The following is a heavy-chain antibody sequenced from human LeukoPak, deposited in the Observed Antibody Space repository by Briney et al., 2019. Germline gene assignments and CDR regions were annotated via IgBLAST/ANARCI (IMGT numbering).Heavy chain of an antibody. V-gene: IGHV4-59*08. J-gene: IGHJ4*02. CDR1: GASIRSYS. CDR2: IDYSGRS. CDR3: ARRSPEWMELFFDY. D-gene: IGHD3-3*01. Sequence: PSETLSLTCIVSGASIRSYSWSWIRQPPGKGLEWIGNIDYSGRSNYNPSLKSRVTISVDTSKNQFSPKLSSVTAADTAVYYCARRSPEWMELFFDYWGQGTLVTVSS.